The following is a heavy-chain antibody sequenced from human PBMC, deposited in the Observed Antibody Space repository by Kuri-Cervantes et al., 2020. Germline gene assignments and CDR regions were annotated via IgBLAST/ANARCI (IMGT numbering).Heavy chain of an antibody. V-gene: IGHV3-13*01. CDR2: IGTAGDT. D-gene: IGHD5-18*01. CDR1: GFTFSSYD. CDR3: AREDTAMVSVDY. Sequence: GGSLRLSCAASGFTFSSYDMHWVRQATGKGLEWVSAIGTAGDTYYPGSVKGRFTISRDNAKNSLYLQMNSPRAEDTAVYYCAREDTAMVSVDYWGQGTLVTVSS. J-gene: IGHJ4*02.